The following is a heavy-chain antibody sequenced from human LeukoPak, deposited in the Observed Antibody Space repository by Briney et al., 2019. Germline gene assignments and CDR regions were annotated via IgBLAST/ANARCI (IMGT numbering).Heavy chain of an antibody. V-gene: IGHV7-4-1*01. D-gene: IGHD2-2*01. CDR3: ATDRHCSSTSCYSSNTYNWFDP. Sequence: ASVKVSCKASGYTFTSYAMNWVRQAPGQGLEWMGWINTNTGNPTYAQGFTGRFVFSLDTSVSTAYLQICSLKAEDTAVYYCATDRHCSSTSCYSSNTYNWFDPWGQGTLVTVSS. CDR1: GYTFTSYA. CDR2: INTNTGNP. J-gene: IGHJ5*02.